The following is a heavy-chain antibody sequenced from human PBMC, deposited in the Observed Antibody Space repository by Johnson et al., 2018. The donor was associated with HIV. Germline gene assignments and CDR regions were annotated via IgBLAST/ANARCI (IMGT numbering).Heavy chain of an antibody. CDR2: ISGSGGST. CDR1: GFTFSSYA. D-gene: IGHD3-9*01. Sequence: VQLVESGGGLVQPGGSLRLSCAASGFTFSSYAMSWVRQAPGKGLEWVSAISGSGGSTYYADSVTGRFTISRDNSKNTLYLQMTSLRAEDTAVYYCARESDILTGYPNAFDIWGQGTMVTVSS. J-gene: IGHJ3*02. V-gene: IGHV3-23*04. CDR3: ARESDILTGYPNAFDI.